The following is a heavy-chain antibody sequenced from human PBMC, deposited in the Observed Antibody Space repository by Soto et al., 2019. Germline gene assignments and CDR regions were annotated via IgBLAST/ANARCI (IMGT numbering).Heavy chain of an antibody. CDR3: AREARGSYFDY. Sequence: LSLTCTVSGGSIRGYYWSWIREPAGKGLERTGRIYTSGSTSYNPSLKSPVAMSVDTSKNQFSLKQSAVTAADTAVYDCAREARGSYFDYWGQGTLVTVSS. CDR1: GGSIRGYY. CDR2: IYTSGST. D-gene: IGHD3-10*01. V-gene: IGHV4-4*07. J-gene: IGHJ4*02.